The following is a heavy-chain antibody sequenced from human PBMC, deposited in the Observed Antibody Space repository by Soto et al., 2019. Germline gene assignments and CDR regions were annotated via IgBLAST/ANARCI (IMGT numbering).Heavy chain of an antibody. CDR1: GGSISRYC. D-gene: IGHD4-17*01. CDR3: ASTTNGDYDY. Sequence: SETLSLTCTVAGGSISRYCCSWIRQPPGKGLEWIGYIYYSGSTNYNPALKSGVTISVDTSKNQFSLKLSSVTAADTAVYYCASTTNGDYDYWGQGTLVTVSS. V-gene: IGHV4-59*01. J-gene: IGHJ4*02. CDR2: IYYSGST.